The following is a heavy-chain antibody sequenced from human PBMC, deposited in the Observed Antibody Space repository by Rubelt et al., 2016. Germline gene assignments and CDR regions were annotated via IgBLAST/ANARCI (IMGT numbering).Heavy chain of an antibody. V-gene: IGHV3-23*04. CDR1: GFTFSSYA. CDR3: AKDRTDWIVVVPAAIVETDGMDV. J-gene: IGHJ6*02. CDR2: ISGSGGST. D-gene: IGHD2-2*01. Sequence: VQLVESGGGLVQPGGSLRLSCAASGFTFSSYAMSWVRQAPGKGLEWVSAISGSGGSTYYADSVKGRFTSSRDNSKNTLDLQMNSLRAEDTAVYYCAKDRTDWIVVVPAAIVETDGMDVWGQGTTVTVSS.